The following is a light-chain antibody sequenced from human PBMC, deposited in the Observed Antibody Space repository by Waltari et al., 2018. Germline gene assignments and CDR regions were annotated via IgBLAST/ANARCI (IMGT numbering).Light chain of an antibody. V-gene: IGLV2-14*01. CDR1: SSDVGSYNY. CDR3: SSYTSTSTLV. Sequence: QSALTQPASVSGSPGQSITISCPGTSSDVGSYNYVSWYQQHPGKAPKLMIFEVTNRPSGISNRFSGSKSGNTASLTISGLRAEDEADFYCSSYTSTSTLVFGGGTKVIVL. CDR2: EVT. J-gene: IGLJ2*01.